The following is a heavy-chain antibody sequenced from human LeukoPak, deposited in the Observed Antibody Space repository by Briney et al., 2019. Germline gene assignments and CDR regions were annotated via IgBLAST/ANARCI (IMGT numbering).Heavy chain of an antibody. J-gene: IGHJ4*02. Sequence: SETLSLTCTVSGTSITSYYWNWIRQSPGQGPEWIGYGHYSRNTKYNPPLKSRVTISVDTSKNQFSLRLSSVTAADTAVYFCAKWASDNRAFDLSGQGTLVTVSS. V-gene: IGHV4-59*08. CDR2: GHYSRNT. CDR3: AKWASDNRAFDL. CDR1: GTSITSYY. D-gene: IGHD2-8*01.